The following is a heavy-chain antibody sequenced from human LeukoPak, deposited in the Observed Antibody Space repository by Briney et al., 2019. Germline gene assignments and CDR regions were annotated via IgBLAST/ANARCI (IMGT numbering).Heavy chain of an antibody. CDR1: GFTFSSYV. J-gene: IGHJ4*02. CDR2: ISGSGDST. Sequence: PGGSLRLSCAASGFTFSSYVMSWVRQAPGKGLEWVSSISGSGDSTYYADSAKGRFTISRDNSKNTLYLQMNSLRAEDTAVYYCAKTTYSSSYNFDYWGQGTLVTVSS. CDR3: AKTTYSSSYNFDY. D-gene: IGHD6-13*01. V-gene: IGHV3-23*01.